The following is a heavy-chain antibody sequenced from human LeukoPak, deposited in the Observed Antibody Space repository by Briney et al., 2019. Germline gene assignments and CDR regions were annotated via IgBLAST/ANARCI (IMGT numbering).Heavy chain of an antibody. CDR2: IIPILGIA. CDR3: ARGLGLSSSSGFDVY. V-gene: IGHV1-69*04. Sequence: SVKVSCKASGGTFSSYAISWVRQAPGQGLEWMGRIIPILGIANYAQKFQGRVTITADKSTSTAYMELSSLRSEDTAVYYCARGLGLSSSSGFDVYWGQGALVTVSS. D-gene: IGHD6-6*01. CDR1: GGTFSSYA. J-gene: IGHJ4*02.